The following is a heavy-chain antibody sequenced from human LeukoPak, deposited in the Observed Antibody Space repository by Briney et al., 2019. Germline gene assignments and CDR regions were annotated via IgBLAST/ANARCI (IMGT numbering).Heavy chain of an antibody. D-gene: IGHD3-9*01. CDR2: SSWNSGSI. V-gene: IGHV3-9*01. J-gene: IGHJ4*02. Sequence: PGGSLRLSCAASGFTFSSYNMNWVRQAPGKGLEWVSGSSWNSGSIGYADFVKGRFTISRDNAKNSLFLQMTSLRSEDTALYYCAKDYMGEFLTGYFESWGQGTLVTVSS. CDR1: GFTFSSYN. CDR3: AKDYMGEFLTGYFES.